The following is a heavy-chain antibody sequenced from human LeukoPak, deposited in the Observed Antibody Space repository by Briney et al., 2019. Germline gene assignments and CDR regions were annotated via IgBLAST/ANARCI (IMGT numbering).Heavy chain of an antibody. CDR3: ARDPAGHGLDV. V-gene: IGHV3-13*04. J-gene: IGHJ6*02. CDR2: IGRAGDT. CDR1: GFSFSSYD. Sequence: GGSLRLSCVASGFSFSSYDTSWVRQAKGKGLQWVSDIGRAGDTPYPDYVKGRFSISSENATNSVYFLMNSLRDGDTGVDYCARDPAGHGLDVWGQGTTVTVSS. D-gene: IGHD3-10*01.